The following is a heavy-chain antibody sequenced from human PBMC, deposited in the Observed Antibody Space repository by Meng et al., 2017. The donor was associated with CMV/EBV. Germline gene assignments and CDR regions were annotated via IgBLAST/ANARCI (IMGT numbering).Heavy chain of an antibody. V-gene: IGHV3-7*01. D-gene: IGHD2-15*01. CDR3: ARDLGYCSGGSCYSYYFDY. CDR2: IKQDGSEK. J-gene: IGHJ4*02. CDR1: GFTFSSYW. Sequence: GGSLKISCAASGFTFSSYWMSWVRQAPGKGLEWVANIKQDGSEKYYVDSVKGRFTISRDNAKNSLYLQMNSLRAEDTAVYYCARDLGYCSGGSCYSYYFDYWGQGTLVTVSS.